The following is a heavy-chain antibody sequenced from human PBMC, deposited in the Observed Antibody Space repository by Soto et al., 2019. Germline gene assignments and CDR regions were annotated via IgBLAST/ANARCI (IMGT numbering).Heavy chain of an antibody. CDR2: IYPGDSDT. V-gene: IGHV5-51*01. CDR1: GYSFTSYW. J-gene: IGHJ6*02. Sequence: GESLKISCKGSGYSFTSYWIGWVRQMPGKGLEWMGIIYPGDSDTRYSPSFQGQVTISADKSISTAYLQWSSLKASDTAMYYCARYCSGGSCQYYYGMDVWGQGTTVTVSS. CDR3: ARYCSGGSCQYYYGMDV. D-gene: IGHD2-15*01.